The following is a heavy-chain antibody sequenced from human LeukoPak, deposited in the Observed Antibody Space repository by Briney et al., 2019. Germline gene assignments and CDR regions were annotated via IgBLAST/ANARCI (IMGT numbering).Heavy chain of an antibody. V-gene: IGHV1-69*04. CDR2: IIPILGIA. Sequence: ASVTVSCKASGGTFSSYAISWVRQAPGQGLEWMGRIIPILGIANYAQKFQGRVTITADKSTSTAYMELSSLRSEDTAVYYCASGSTVTLDYYYYGMDVWGQGTTVTVSS. D-gene: IGHD4-17*01. CDR1: GGTFSSYA. CDR3: ASGSTVTLDYYYYGMDV. J-gene: IGHJ6*02.